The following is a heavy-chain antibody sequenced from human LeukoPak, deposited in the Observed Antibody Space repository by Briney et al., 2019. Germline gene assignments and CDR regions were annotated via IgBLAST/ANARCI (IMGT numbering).Heavy chain of an antibody. V-gene: IGHV4-39*01. D-gene: IGHD3-22*01. Sequence: SETLSLTCTVSGGSISSSSYYWGWIRQPPGKGLEWIGSIYYSGSTYYNPSLKSRVTISVDTSKNQFSLKLSSVTAADTAVYYPSYYYDSSGYYPGYFDYWGQGTLVTVSS. CDR1: GGSISSSSYY. CDR2: IYYSGST. CDR3: SYYYDSSGYYPGYFDY. J-gene: IGHJ4*02.